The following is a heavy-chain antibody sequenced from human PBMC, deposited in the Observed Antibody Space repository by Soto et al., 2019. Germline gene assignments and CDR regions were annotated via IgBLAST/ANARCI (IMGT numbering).Heavy chain of an antibody. CDR1: GGSFSSDSHY. CDR2: IYYTGST. D-gene: IGHD3-10*01. CDR3: ASTRGSGSYYYYGMDV. Sequence: XATLSLTCTVSGGSFSSDSHYWSWIRQTPGKGLEWIGYIYYTGSTNYNPSLKGRVTISVDRSKNQFSLKLSSVTAADTAVYYCASTRGSGSYYYYGMDVWGQGTTVTVSS. J-gene: IGHJ6*02. V-gene: IGHV4-61*01.